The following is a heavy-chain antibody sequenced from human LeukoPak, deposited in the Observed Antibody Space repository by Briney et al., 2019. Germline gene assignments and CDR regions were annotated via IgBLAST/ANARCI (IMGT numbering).Heavy chain of an antibody. Sequence: GGSLGLSCAASGFTFSSYSVNWVRQAPGKGLEWVSSISSSTSYTYYADSVKGRFTISRDNAKNSVYLQMNSLRAEDTAVYYCARVVGYCSSTSCENDYWGQGTLVTVLS. V-gene: IGHV3-21*01. CDR3: ARVVGYCSSTSCENDY. CDR1: GFTFSSYS. J-gene: IGHJ4*02. D-gene: IGHD2-2*01. CDR2: ISSSTSYT.